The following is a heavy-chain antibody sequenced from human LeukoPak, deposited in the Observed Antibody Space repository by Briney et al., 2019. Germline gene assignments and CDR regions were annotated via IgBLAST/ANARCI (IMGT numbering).Heavy chain of an antibody. V-gene: IGHV1-24*01. Sequence: ASVTVPCKVSGYTLTELSMHWVRQAPGKGLEWMGGFNPEDGETIYAQKFQGRVTMTEDTSTDTAYMELSSLRSEDTAVYYCATEHYRGHGYWGQGTLVTVSS. CDR3: ATEHYRGHGY. CDR1: GYTLTELS. D-gene: IGHD4-11*01. J-gene: IGHJ4*02. CDR2: FNPEDGET.